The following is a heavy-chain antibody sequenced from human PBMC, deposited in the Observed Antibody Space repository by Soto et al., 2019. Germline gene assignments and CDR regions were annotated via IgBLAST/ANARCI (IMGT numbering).Heavy chain of an antibody. CDR2: IIPVFGPA. CDR1: GGTLKNSA. Sequence: SVKVSCKASGGTLKNSAISWVRQAPGQGLEWMGGIIPVFGPALYTQKFQGRVTITADESTNTAFLDVSSLRSEDTAVYYCGRGGSWAKVDSWGTGTLVTVPS. CDR3: GRGGSWAKVDS. D-gene: IGHD6-13*01. V-gene: IGHV1-69*13. J-gene: IGHJ4*02.